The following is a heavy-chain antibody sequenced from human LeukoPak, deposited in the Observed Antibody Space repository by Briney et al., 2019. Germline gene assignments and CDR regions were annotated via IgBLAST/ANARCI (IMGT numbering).Heavy chain of an antibody. CDR1: GFSFSVYW. D-gene: IGHD2-8*02. CDR3: AKTQYCTDCLAEFDY. CDR2: IGGSGGNT. Sequence: GGSLRLSCAASGFSFSVYWMHWVRQAPGKGLEWVSAIGGSGGNTYYADSVKGRFTISRDNSKSTLYLQMNSLRAEDTALYYCAKTQYCTDCLAEFDYWGQGTLVTVSS. V-gene: IGHV3-23*01. J-gene: IGHJ4*02.